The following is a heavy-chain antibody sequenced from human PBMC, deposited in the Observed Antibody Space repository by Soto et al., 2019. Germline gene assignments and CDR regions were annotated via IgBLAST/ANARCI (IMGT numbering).Heavy chain of an antibody. Sequence: GGSLRLSCAASGFTFSSYAMSWVRQAPGKGLEWVSAISGSGGSTYYADSVKGRFTISRDNSKNTLYLQMNSLRAEDTAVYYCAKDSVLDHSSSPAYFDYWGQGTLVTVSS. CDR1: GFTFSSYA. D-gene: IGHD6-6*01. CDR3: AKDSVLDHSSSPAYFDY. V-gene: IGHV3-23*01. CDR2: ISGSGGST. J-gene: IGHJ4*02.